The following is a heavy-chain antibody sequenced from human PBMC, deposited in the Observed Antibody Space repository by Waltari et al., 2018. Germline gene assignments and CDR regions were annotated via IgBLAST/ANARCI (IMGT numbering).Heavy chain of an antibody. Sequence: QVHLAQSGAEVKKPGASVTISCTASGYNITRYHFLLVRQVPGQRLEGMGWISSGNGKTKYSQTLQGRLTITRDTSASTVYMEMNSVRSEDTAVYYCARDLTGYYDDNNGYYYGPSVFDYWGQGTLVTVSS. CDR3: ARDLTGYYDDNNGYYYGPSVFDY. D-gene: IGHD3-22*01. CDR1: GYNITRYH. J-gene: IGHJ4*02. V-gene: IGHV1-3*01. CDR2: ISSGNGKT.